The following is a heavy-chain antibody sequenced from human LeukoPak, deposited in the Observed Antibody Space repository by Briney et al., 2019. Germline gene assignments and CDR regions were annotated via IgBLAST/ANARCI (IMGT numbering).Heavy chain of an antibody. CDR3: ARGGYNHAFDI. J-gene: IGHJ3*02. V-gene: IGHV3-74*01. D-gene: IGHD5-24*01. Sequence: GGSLRLSCGASGFTFGTYWMHWVRQAPGKGLVWVSGINSDGGTTTYADSVKGRFTISRDNAKNTLYLQMNSLGAEDTAVYYCARGGYNHAFDIWGQGTVVTVSS. CDR1: GFTFGTYW. CDR2: INSDGGTT.